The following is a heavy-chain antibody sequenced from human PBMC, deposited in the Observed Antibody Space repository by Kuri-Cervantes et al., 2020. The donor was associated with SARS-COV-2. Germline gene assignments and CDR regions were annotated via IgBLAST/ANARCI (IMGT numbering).Heavy chain of an antibody. CDR2: TSADRTKE. V-gene: IGHV3-33*05. J-gene: IGHJ2*01. D-gene: IGHD3-22*01. CDR3: ARDSDTTGYYWYFDL. Sequence: GESLKISCAASGFTLSGYGIHWVRQAPGKGLEWVAATSADRTKEYYLDSVKGRFAISRDNSKNTVYLQINSLRAEDTAVYYCARDSDTTGYYWYFDLWGRGTLGTVSS. CDR1: GFTLSGYG.